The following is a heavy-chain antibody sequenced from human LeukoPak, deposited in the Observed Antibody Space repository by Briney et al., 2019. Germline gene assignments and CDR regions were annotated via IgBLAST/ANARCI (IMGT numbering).Heavy chain of an antibody. V-gene: IGHV3-30*18. CDR2: ISYDGSNK. CDR3: AKDLTTAGLDY. D-gene: IGHD6-13*01. Sequence: GGSLRLSCAASGFTFRSYGMHWVRQAPGKGLEWVAVISYDGSNKYYADSVKGRFTISRDNSKNTLYLQMNSLRAEDTAVYYCAKDLTTAGLDYWGQGTLVTVSS. J-gene: IGHJ4*02. CDR1: GFTFRSYG.